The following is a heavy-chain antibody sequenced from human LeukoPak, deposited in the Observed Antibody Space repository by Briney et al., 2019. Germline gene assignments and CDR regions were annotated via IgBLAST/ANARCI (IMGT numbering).Heavy chain of an antibody. CDR2: ISWNSGSI. CDR3: AKDRKYDFWSGAMDV. Sequence: GGSLRLSCAASGFSFRNYAMTWVRQAPGKGLEWVSGISWNSGSIGYADSVKGRFTISRDNAKNSLYLQMNNLRAEDMALYYCAKDRKYDFWSGAMDVWGKGTTVTVSS. J-gene: IGHJ6*03. CDR1: GFSFRNYA. D-gene: IGHD3-3*01. V-gene: IGHV3-9*03.